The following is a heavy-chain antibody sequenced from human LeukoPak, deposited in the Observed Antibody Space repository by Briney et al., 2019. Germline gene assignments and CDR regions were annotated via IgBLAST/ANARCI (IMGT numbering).Heavy chain of an antibody. D-gene: IGHD6-19*01. CDR2: IHPNSGAT. CDR3: ARNGIAVAGYDY. V-gene: IGHV1-2*02. J-gene: IGHJ4*02. Sequence: ASVKVSCKASGYTFSGFYLHWVRQAPGQGLEWMGWIHPNSGATNDAQKFQGRITMTRDTSINTAYMELSGLTSDDTDVYYCARNGIAVAGYDYWGQGTVVSVSS. CDR1: GYTFSGFY.